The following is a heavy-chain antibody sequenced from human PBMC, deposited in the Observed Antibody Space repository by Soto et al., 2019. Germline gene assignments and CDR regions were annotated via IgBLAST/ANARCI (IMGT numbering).Heavy chain of an antibody. V-gene: IGHV4-4*07. D-gene: IGHD3-22*01. CDR1: GVSIKTYY. Sequence: SETLSLTCAVSGVSIKTYYWSWIRKPAGKGLEWIGLIYTTGSANHNPSLKSRVTMSVDTSKNQVSLKLTSVTAADAGVYYCARDDYYGSNNWFDPWGQGILVSV. CDR3: ARDDYYGSNNWFDP. J-gene: IGHJ5*02. CDR2: IYTTGSA.